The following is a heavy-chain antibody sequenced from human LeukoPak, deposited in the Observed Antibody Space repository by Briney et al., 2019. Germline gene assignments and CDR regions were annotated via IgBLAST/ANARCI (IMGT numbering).Heavy chain of an antibody. CDR2: IRNSGDST. J-gene: IGHJ6*04. Sequence: GGSLRLSCAASGFTFSSYAMTWVRQAPGMGLEWVSSIRNSGDSTYYADSVKGRFTISRDNTKNSLYLQMNSLRAEDTAVYYCAELGITMIGGVWGKGTTVTISS. CDR1: GFTFSSYA. CDR3: AELGITMIGGV. D-gene: IGHD3-10*02. V-gene: IGHV3-23*01.